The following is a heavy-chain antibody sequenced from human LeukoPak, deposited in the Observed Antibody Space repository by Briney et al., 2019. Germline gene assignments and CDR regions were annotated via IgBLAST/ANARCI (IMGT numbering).Heavy chain of an antibody. Sequence: GGSLRLSCAASGFTFSSYGMHWVRQAPGKWLEWVAFIRYDGSNKYYADSVKGRFTISRDNSKNTLYLQMNSLRAEDTAVYYCAKDVGSGWYSRYYFDYWGQGTLVTVSS. J-gene: IGHJ4*02. V-gene: IGHV3-30*02. CDR3: AKDVGSGWYSRYYFDY. D-gene: IGHD6-19*01. CDR1: GFTFSSYG. CDR2: IRYDGSNK.